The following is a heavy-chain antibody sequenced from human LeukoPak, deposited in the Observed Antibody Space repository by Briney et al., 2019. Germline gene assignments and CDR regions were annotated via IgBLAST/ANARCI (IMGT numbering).Heavy chain of an antibody. CDR3: ARGGGYSSGWYPDGDAFDI. D-gene: IGHD6-19*01. CDR1: GFTFSSYA. Sequence: GRSLRLSCAASGFTFSSYAMHWVRQAPGKGLEWVAVISYDGSNKYYADSVKGRFTISRDNSKNTLYLQMNSLRAEDTAVYYCARGGGYSSGWYPDGDAFDIWGQGTMVTVSS. J-gene: IGHJ3*02. V-gene: IGHV3-30-3*01. CDR2: ISYDGSNK.